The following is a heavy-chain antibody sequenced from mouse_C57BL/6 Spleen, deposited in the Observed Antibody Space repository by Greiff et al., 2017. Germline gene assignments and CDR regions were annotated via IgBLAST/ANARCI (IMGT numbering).Heavy chain of an antibody. V-gene: IGHV1-74*01. CDR3: ASDGDYDYYGSSSDYWYFDV. CDR1: GYTFTSYW. Sequence: QVQLQQPGAELVKPGASVKVSCKASGYTFTSYWMHWVKQRPGQGLEWIGRIHPSDSDTNYNQKFKGKATLTVDKSSSTAYMQLSSLTSEDSAVYYCASDGDYDYYGSSSDYWYFDVWGTGTTVTVSS. D-gene: IGHD1-1*01. CDR2: IHPSDSDT. J-gene: IGHJ1*03.